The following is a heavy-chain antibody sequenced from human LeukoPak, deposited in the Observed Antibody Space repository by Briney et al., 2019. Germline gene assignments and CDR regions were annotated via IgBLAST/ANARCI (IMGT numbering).Heavy chain of an antibody. Sequence: EASVKVSCKASGYTFTSYYMHWVRQAPGQGLEWMGWINPNSGGTNYAQKFQGRVTMTRDTSISTAYMELSRLRSDDTAVYYCARGYSSGWYRRDYWGQGTLVTVSS. D-gene: IGHD6-19*01. V-gene: IGHV1-2*02. J-gene: IGHJ4*02. CDR1: GYTFTSYY. CDR3: ARGYSSGWYRRDY. CDR2: INPNSGGT.